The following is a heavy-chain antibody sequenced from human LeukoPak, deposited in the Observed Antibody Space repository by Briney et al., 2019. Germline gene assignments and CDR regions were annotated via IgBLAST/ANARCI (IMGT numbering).Heavy chain of an antibody. J-gene: IGHJ4*02. V-gene: IGHV4-39*01. CDR1: GGSISSSSYY. CDR2: IYYSGST. D-gene: IGHD6-19*01. CDR3: ARQGIAVAGMDY. Sequence: PSETLSLTCTVSGGSISSSSYYWGWIRQPPGKGLEWIGSIYYSGSTYYNPSLKSRVTISVDTSKNQFSLKLSSVTAADTAVYYCARQGIAVAGMDYWGQGTLVTVSS.